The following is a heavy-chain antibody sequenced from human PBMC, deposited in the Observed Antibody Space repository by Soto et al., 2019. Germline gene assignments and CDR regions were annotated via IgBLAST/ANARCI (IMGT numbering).Heavy chain of an antibody. CDR3: ARVGYYDSSGPSPSPDAFDI. CDR1: GFTFSSYW. V-gene: IGHV3-74*01. CDR2: INSDGSST. D-gene: IGHD3-22*01. Sequence: GSLRLSCAASGFTFSSYWMHWVRQAPGKGLVWVSRINSDGSSTSYADSVKGRFTISRDNAKNTLYLQMNSLRAEDTAVYYCARVGYYDSSGPSPSPDAFDIWGQGTMVTVSS. J-gene: IGHJ3*02.